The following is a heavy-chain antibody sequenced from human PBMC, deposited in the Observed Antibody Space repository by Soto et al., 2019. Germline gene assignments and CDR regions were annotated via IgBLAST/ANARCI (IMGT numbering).Heavy chain of an antibody. CDR1: GFTFSSYG. D-gene: IGHD1-1*01. J-gene: IGHJ4*02. CDR2: ISYDGTEK. Sequence: QVQLVESGGGVVQPGRSLRLSCAASGFTFSSYGMHWVRQAPGKGLEWVAVISYDGTEKYHADSVKGRFTISRDNSKNTLYLQVNSLRAEDTAVYYCASKPETGPTVHFDYWGQGTLVTVSS. CDR3: ASKPETGPTVHFDY. V-gene: IGHV3-30*03.